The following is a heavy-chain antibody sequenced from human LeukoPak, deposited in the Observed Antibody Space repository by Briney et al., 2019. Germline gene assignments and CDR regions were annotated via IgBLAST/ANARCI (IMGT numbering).Heavy chain of an antibody. D-gene: IGHD6-13*01. CDR1: GFTFDDYT. CDR2: ICWNSGSI. V-gene: IGHV3-9*01. J-gene: IGHJ4*02. Sequence: SLSPSWAPSGFTFDDYTMRWVRLAAGEGLGWDAGICWNSGSIGYADCVKGRVTISRENAKNSLYLRSNRVRAQTTALCNCAKGSGYSSSWPLDYGGQGTLVTVSS. CDR3: AKGSGYSSSWPLDY.